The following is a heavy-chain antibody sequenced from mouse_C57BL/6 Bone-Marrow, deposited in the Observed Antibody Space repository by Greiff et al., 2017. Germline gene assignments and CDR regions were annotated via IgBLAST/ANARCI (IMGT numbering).Heavy chain of an antibody. Sequence: EVQGVESGGGLVKPGGSLKLSCAASGFTFSDYGMHWVRQAPEKGLEWVAYISSGSSTIYYADTVKGRFTISRDNAKNTLLLQMTSVKSEDTAIYCCARPRLGREIAYWGQGTLVTVSS. CDR2: ISSGSSTI. CDR3: ARPRLGREIAY. CDR1: GFTFSDYG. D-gene: IGHD4-1*01. V-gene: IGHV5-17*01. J-gene: IGHJ3*01.